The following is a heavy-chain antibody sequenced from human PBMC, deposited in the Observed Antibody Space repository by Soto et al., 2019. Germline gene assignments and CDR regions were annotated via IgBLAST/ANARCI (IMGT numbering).Heavy chain of an antibody. CDR1: GGSISSSSYY. CDR3: SNPRGSYFDY. D-gene: IGHD3-16*01. Sequence: SETLSLTCTVSGGSISSSSYYWGWIRQPPGKGLEWIGSIYYSGSTYYNPSLKSRVTISVDTSKKQFSLKLSSVTAADTAGYYCSNPRGSYFDYWGQGTLVTVSS. V-gene: IGHV4-39*07. CDR2: IYYSGST. J-gene: IGHJ4*02.